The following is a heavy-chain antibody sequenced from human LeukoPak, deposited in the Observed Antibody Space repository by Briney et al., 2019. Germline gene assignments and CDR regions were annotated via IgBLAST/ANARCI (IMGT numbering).Heavy chain of an antibody. D-gene: IGHD6-13*01. Sequence: SETLSLTCTVSGGSISSYYWSWIRQPPGKGLEWIGYIYYSGSTNYNPSLKSRVTISVDTSKNQFSLKLSSVTAADTAVYYCARATSSSWTGFDYWGQGTLVTVSS. CDR1: GGSISSYY. J-gene: IGHJ4*02. V-gene: IGHV4-59*01. CDR2: IYYSGST. CDR3: ARATSSSWTGFDY.